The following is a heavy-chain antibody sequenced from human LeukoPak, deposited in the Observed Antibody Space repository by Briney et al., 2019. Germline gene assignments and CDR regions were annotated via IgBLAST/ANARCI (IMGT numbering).Heavy chain of an antibody. J-gene: IGHJ4*02. Sequence: PSQTLSLTCTVSGGSISSGSYYWSWIRQPAGKGLEWIGRIYTSGSTNYNPSLKSRVTISVDTSKNQFSLKLSSVTAADTAVYYCARGLEWELFDYWGQGTLVTVSS. V-gene: IGHV4-61*02. CDR1: GGSISSGSYY. CDR2: IYTSGST. D-gene: IGHD1-26*01. CDR3: ARGLEWELFDY.